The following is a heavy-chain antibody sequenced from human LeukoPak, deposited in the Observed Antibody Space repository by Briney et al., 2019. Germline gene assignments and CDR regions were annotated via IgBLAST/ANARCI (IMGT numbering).Heavy chain of an antibody. V-gene: IGHV1-69*13. D-gene: IGHD2-2*03. Sequence: GASVKVSCETSGGSFSTYAYSWVRQAPGQGLEWVGGIIPIFDIANYAQNFQGRVTITADEATTTVFMELSTLRSDATAVYYCARAIPAGYCSGSNCYALDSWGQGTLVTVSS. CDR1: GGSFSTYA. CDR3: ARAIPAGYCSGSNCYALDS. J-gene: IGHJ4*02. CDR2: IIPIFDIA.